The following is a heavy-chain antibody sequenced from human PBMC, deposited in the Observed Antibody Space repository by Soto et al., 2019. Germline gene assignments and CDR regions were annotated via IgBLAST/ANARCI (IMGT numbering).Heavy chain of an antibody. CDR1: GGSISSYY. J-gene: IGHJ5*02. Sequence: SEILSLTCTVSGGSISSYYWSWIRQPPGKGLEWIGYIYYSGSTNYNPSLKSRVTISVDTSKNQFSLKLSSVTAADTAVYYCARYALRYFDWFGPNWFDPWGQGTLVTVSS. CDR3: ARYALRYFDWFGPNWFDP. V-gene: IGHV4-59*08. CDR2: IYYSGST. D-gene: IGHD3-9*01.